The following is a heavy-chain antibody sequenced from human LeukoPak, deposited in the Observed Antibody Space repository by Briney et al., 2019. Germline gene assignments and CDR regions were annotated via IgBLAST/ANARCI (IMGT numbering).Heavy chain of an antibody. D-gene: IGHD4-23*01. CDR2: IGTAGDT. CDR1: GFTFSSYD. J-gene: IGHJ4*02. CDR3: AIRDGGNSAFDY. Sequence: GGSLRLSCAASGFTFSSYDMHWVRQATGKGLEWVSAIGTAGDTYYPGSVKGRFTISRENAKNSLYLQMNSLRAGDTAVYYCAIRDGGNSAFDYWGQGTLVTVSS. V-gene: IGHV3-13*01.